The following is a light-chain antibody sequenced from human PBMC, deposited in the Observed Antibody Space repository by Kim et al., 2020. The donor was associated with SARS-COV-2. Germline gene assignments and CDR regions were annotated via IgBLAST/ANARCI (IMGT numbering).Light chain of an antibody. Sequence: DIQMTQSPSSLSASVGDRVTITCRASQSISSYLNWYQQKPGKAPKVLIYAASSLQSGVPSRFSGSGSGTDFTLTISSLQPEDFATYYCQQGYSIHLLTFGGGTKVDIK. J-gene: IGKJ4*01. V-gene: IGKV1-39*01. CDR2: AAS. CDR1: QSISSY. CDR3: QQGYSIHLLT.